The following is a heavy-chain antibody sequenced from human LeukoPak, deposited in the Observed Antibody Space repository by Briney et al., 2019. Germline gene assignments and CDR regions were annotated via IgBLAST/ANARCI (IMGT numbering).Heavy chain of an antibody. CDR3: TTDYDLTNDY. D-gene: IGHD3-3*01. CDR1: GFTFSSYG. Sequence: GGSLRLSCAASGFTFSSYGMHWVRQAPGKGLEWVAVIWYDGSNKYYADSVKGRFTISRDNSKNTLYLQMNSLRAEDTAVYYCTTDYDLTNDYWGQGTLVTVSS. CDR2: IWYDGSNK. V-gene: IGHV3-33*01. J-gene: IGHJ4*02.